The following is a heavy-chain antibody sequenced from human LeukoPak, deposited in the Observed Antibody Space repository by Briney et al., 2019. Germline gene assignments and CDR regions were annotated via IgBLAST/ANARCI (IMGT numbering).Heavy chain of an antibody. V-gene: IGHV4-59*01. CDR2: IYYSGST. J-gene: IGHJ4*02. CDR1: GFTFSSYE. Sequence: GPLRLSCAASGFTFSSYEMNWVRQPPGKGLEWIGSIYYSGSTNYNPSLKSRVTISVDTSKNQFSLKLSSVTAADTAVYYCARASRSVVTYFDYWGQGTLVTVSS. D-gene: IGHD4-23*01. CDR3: ARASRSVVTYFDY.